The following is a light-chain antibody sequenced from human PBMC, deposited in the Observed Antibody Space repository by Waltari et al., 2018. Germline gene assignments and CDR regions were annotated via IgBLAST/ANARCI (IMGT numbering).Light chain of an antibody. CDR1: QSIGRY. J-gene: IGKJ1*01. Sequence: EVVLTQSPGTPSFSSGDRSTLSCRASQSIGRYIGWYQQRPGQAPRLLIYAASTRATGIPDRFSGSGYGTDFSLTIDRLEPEDFAVYFCQNHERLPATFGQGTRVEIK. CDR3: QNHERLPAT. V-gene: IGKV3-20*01. CDR2: AAS.